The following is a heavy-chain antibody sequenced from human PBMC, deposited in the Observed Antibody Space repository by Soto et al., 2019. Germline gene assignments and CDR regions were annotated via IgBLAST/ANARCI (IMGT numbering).Heavy chain of an antibody. CDR2: IWYDGSNK. D-gene: IGHD6-13*01. CDR3: ARSQQQLAFDAFDI. CDR1: GFTFSSYG. V-gene: IGHV3-33*01. Sequence: GGSLRLSCAASGFTFSSYGMHWVRQAPGKGLEWVAGIWYDGSNKYYADSVKGRFTISRDNSKNTLYLQMNSLRAEDTAVYYCARSQQQLAFDAFDIWGQGTMVTVSS. J-gene: IGHJ3*02.